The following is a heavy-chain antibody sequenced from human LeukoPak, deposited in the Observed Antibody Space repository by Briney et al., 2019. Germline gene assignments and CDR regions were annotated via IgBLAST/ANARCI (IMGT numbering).Heavy chain of an antibody. CDR3: ARAVFGSGSSPDAFDI. CDR2: IKQDGSEK. V-gene: IGHV3-7*01. CDR1: GFTFSSYW. J-gene: IGHJ3*02. Sequence: GGSLRLSCAASGFTFSSYWMSWVRRAPGKGLEWVANIKQDGSEKYYVDSVKGRFTISRDNAKNSLYLQMNSLRAEDTAVYYCARAVFGSGSSPDAFDIWGQGTMVTVSS. D-gene: IGHD3-10*01.